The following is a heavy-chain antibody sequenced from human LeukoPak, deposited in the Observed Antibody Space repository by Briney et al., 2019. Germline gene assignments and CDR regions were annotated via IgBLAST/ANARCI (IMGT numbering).Heavy chain of an antibody. CDR2: ISYDGSNK. CDR3: ARALRDGYKSGYYYGMDV. D-gene: IGHD5-24*01. J-gene: IGHJ6*02. Sequence: PGGSLRLSCAASGFTFSSYAMHWVRQAPGKGLEWVAVISYDGSNKYYADSVKGRFTVSRDTAQNSLYLQMNSLRAEDTAVYYCARALRDGYKSGYYYGMDVWGQGTTVTVSS. V-gene: IGHV3-30-3*01. CDR1: GFTFSSYA.